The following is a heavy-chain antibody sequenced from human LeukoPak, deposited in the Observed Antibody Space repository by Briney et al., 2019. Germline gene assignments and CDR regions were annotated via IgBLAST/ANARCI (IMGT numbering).Heavy chain of an antibody. J-gene: IGHJ4*02. D-gene: IGHD3-3*01. Sequence: GGSLRLSCAASGFMFSSNWMSWVRLAPGKGLEWVANIKEDGTETYYVDSVKGRFTISRDNAKDSLYLQMNSLRVEDTAVYYCAKGERPQFLTHTYDYWGQGTEVTVSS. CDR2: IKEDGTET. V-gene: IGHV3-7*03. CDR1: GFMFSSNW. CDR3: AKGERPQFLTHTYDY.